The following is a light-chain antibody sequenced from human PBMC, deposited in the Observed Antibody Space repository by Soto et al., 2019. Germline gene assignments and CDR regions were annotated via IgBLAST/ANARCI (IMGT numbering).Light chain of an antibody. CDR2: DAS. J-gene: IGKJ5*01. CDR1: QSISDT. Sequence: EIVMAQSPATPSVSPGGRATLSCRASQSISDTLAWYQQKPGQAPRLLIYDASTRATGIPDRFSGTGSGTDFTLTISRLEPEDFAVYYCQQYYDWPITFGQGTRLEIK. V-gene: IGKV3D-15*01. CDR3: QQYYDWPIT.